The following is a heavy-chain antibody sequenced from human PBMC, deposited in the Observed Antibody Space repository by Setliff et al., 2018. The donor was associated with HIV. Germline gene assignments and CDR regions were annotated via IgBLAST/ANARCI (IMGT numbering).Heavy chain of an antibody. CDR3: AREADGIDY. D-gene: IGHD2-15*01. J-gene: IGHJ4*02. V-gene: IGHV4-39*02. CDR1: GDSITRSTYY. Sequence: SETLSLTCTVSGDSITRSTYYWGWIRQPPGKGLQWIGSIHYTGNTYSNQSLKSRVTISVDASKNQNPLKLTSVTAADTAIYFCAREADGIDYWGQGSLVTVSS. CDR2: IHYTGNT.